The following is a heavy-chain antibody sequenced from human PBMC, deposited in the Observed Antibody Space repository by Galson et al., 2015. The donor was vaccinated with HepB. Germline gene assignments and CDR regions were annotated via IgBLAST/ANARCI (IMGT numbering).Heavy chain of an antibody. CDR3: ARDHRYCSSTTCHDAFDI. CDR1: GFTFSIYA. CDR2: MSFDGNNK. J-gene: IGHJ3*02. V-gene: IGHV3-30-3*01. Sequence: SLRLSCAASGFTFSIYAMHWVRQAPGKGLEWVAVMSFDGNNKYYTDSVKGRFIISRDTSKSTLFLQMNSLRAEDTAVYYCARDHRYCSSTTCHDAFDIWGQGTMVTVSS. D-gene: IGHD2-2*01.